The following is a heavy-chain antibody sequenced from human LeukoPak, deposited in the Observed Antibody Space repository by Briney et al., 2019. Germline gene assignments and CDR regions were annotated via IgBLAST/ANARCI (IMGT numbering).Heavy chain of an antibody. CDR1: GGSISGSNW. Sequence: SETLSLTCAVSGGSISGSNWWSWVRQPPGKGLEWIGEIYHSGSTNYNPSLKSRVTISVDKSKNQFSLKLSSVTAADTAVYYCASSSGYSSSWYSDYWGQGTLVTVSS. D-gene: IGHD6-13*01. CDR3: ASSSGYSSSWYSDY. CDR2: IYHSGST. V-gene: IGHV4-4*02. J-gene: IGHJ4*02.